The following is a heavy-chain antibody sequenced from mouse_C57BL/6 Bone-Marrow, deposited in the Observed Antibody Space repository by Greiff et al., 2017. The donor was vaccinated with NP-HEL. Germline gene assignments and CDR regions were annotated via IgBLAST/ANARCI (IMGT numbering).Heavy chain of an antibody. CDR3: ARGVYGNYFFAY. J-gene: IGHJ3*01. CDR1: GYTFTSYW. CDR2: IDPSDSYT. Sequence: QVQLKEPGAELVMPGASVKLSCKASGYTFTSYWMHWVKQRPGQGLEWIGEIDPSDSYTNYNQKFKGKSTLTVDKSSSTAYMQLSSLTSEDSAVYYCARGVYGNYFFAYWGQGTLVTVSA. V-gene: IGHV1-69*01. D-gene: IGHD2-1*01.